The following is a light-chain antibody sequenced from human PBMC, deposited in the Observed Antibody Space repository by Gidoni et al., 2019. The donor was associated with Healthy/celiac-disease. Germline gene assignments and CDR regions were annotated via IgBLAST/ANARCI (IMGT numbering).Light chain of an antibody. CDR3: QQYYSTPPT. V-gene: IGKV4-1*01. J-gene: IGKJ3*01. CDR1: QSVLYSSNNKNY. CDR2: WAP. Sequence: DIVMTQSPDSLAVSLGERATIHCKSSQSVLYSSNNKNYLAWYQQKPGQPPKLLIYWAPTRESGVPDRFSGSGSGTDFTLTISSLQAEDVAVYYCQQYYSTPPTFGPGTKVDIK.